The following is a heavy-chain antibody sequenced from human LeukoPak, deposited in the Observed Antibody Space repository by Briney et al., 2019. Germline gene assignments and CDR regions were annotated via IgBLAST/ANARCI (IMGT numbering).Heavy chain of an antibody. CDR3: ARRPLRHYDILTGYPFDY. D-gene: IGHD3-9*01. Sequence: SQTLSLTCTVSGDSISSGDYYWSWIRQPAGKGLEWIGRISSSGSTNYNPSLKSRVTISVDTSKNQFSLKLSSVTAADTAVYYCARRPLRHYDILTGYPFDYWGQGTLVAVSS. V-gene: IGHV4-61*02. CDR2: ISSSGST. J-gene: IGHJ4*02. CDR1: GDSISSGDYY.